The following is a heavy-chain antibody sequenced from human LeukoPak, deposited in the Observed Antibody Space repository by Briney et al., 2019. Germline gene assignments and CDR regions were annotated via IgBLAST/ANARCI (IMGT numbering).Heavy chain of an antibody. D-gene: IGHD2-8*01. CDR2: IWADGNKK. J-gene: IGHJ6*03. V-gene: IGHV3-33*07. CDR1: GYIFSHYG. Sequence: GGSLRLSCTSSGYIFSHYGMCWVRQAPGKGLEWVAVIWADGNKKYTADSVKGRFAISRDNSGNILYLQMSSLRAEDTAIYYCARDSTNSNYYMDVWGKGISVTVSS. CDR3: ARDSTNSNYYMDV.